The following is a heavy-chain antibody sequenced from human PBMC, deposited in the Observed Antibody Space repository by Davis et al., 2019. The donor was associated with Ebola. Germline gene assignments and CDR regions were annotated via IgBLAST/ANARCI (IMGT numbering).Heavy chain of an antibody. CDR3: LKLQGRGAFDI. CDR2: IKQDGSEK. J-gene: IGHJ3*02. D-gene: IGHD1-1*01. V-gene: IGHV3-7*03. CDR1: GFTFSSHW. Sequence: PGGSLRLSCAASGFTFSSHWMHWVRQAPGKGLEWVATIKQDGSEKNYVESVKGRFTVSRDNAENSLYLQMNSLRAEDTAVYYCLKLQGRGAFDIWGQGTMVTVSS.